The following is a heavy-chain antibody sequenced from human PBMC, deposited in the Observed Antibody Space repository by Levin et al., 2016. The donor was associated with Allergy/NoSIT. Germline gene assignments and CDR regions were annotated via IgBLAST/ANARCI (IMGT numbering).Heavy chain of an antibody. CDR1: GFTFSSYE. J-gene: IGHJ4*02. D-gene: IGHD2-2*01. CDR2: ISSSSSYI. CDR3: ARGGMIVVVPAASDY. Sequence: GGSLRLSCAASGFTFSSYEMNWVRQAPGKGLEWVSSISSSSSYIYYADSVKGRFTISRDNAKNSLYLQMNSLRAEDTAVYYCARGGMIVVVPAASDYWGQGTLVTVSS. V-gene: IGHV3-21*01.